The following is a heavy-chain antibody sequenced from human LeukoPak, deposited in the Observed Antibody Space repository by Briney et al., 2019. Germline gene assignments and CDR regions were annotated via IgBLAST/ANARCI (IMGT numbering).Heavy chain of an antibody. CDR2: ISGSGGST. J-gene: IGHJ3*02. CDR1: GFTFSSYA. D-gene: IGHD3-3*01. Sequence: PGGSLRLSCAASGFTFSSYAMSWVRQAPGKGLEWVSAISGSGGSTYYADSVKGRFTISRDNSKNTLYLQMNSLRAEDTAVYYCAKFAQFLVWLFHAFDIWGQGTMVTVSS. V-gene: IGHV3-23*01. CDR3: AKFAQFLVWLFHAFDI.